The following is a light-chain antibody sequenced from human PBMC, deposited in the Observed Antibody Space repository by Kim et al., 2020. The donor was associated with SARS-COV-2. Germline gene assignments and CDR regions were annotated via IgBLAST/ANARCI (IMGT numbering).Light chain of an antibody. V-gene: IGLV3-19*01. Sequence: VAFGQAVRITCQGDSLRSYYATWYQQKPGQAPILVIYGKNNRPSGIPDRFSGSSSGNTASLTITETQAGDEADYYCNSRDSNGNVLFGGGTQLTVL. CDR3: NSRDSNGNVL. CDR2: GKN. CDR1: SLRSYY. J-gene: IGLJ2*01.